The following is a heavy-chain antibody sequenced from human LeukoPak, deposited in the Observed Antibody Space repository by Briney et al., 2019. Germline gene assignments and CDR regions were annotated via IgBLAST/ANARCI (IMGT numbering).Heavy chain of an antibody. J-gene: IGHJ4*02. V-gene: IGHV4-31*03. CDR3: ARADDSSGYRLYYFDY. CDR2: INYSGGA. Sequence: SETLSLTCTVSGGSISSGGYYWTWIRQHPGKGLESIGYINYSGGAYYNPSLKSRVTISVDTSKNHFSLKLSSVTAADTAVYYCARADDSSGYRLYYFDYWGQGTLVTVSS. D-gene: IGHD3-22*01. CDR1: GGSISSGGYY.